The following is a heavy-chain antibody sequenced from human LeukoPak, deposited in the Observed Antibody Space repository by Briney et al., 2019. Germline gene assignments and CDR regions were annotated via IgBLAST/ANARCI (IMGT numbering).Heavy chain of an antibody. V-gene: IGHV3-48*01. CDR1: GFTSSTYS. CDR3: ARRSEFGVLYYMDV. CDR2: NSGSSGTI. Sequence: GGSLRLSCAPSGFTSSTYSMIWVRQAPAKGLEGVSYNSGSSGTIYYADSVKGRFTISRDNAKNSLYLQMNSLRAEDTAVYYCARRSEFGVLYYMDVWGKGTTVTVSS. D-gene: IGHD3-16*01. J-gene: IGHJ6*03.